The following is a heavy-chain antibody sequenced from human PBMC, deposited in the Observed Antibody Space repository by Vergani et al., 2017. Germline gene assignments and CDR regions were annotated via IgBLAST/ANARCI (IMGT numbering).Heavy chain of an antibody. CDR2: IYTSGST. CDR3: ARGALWWLRQIDS. J-gene: IGHJ4*02. CDR1: GGSISSDSYY. D-gene: IGHD2-21*01. V-gene: IGHV4-61*02. Sequence: QVQLQESGPGLVKPSQTLSLTCTVSGGSISSDSYYWTWIRQPAGKGLEWIGRIYTSGSTNYNPSLQSRVSISVDTSKNQFSLKLSSVTAADTAVYYCARGALWWLRQIDSWGQGTLVTVSS.